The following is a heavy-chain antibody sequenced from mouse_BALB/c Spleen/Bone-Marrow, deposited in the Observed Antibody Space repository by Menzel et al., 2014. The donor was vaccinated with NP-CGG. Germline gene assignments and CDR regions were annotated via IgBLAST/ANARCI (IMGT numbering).Heavy chain of an antibody. Sequence: VQLVESGPGLVAPSQSLSITCTVSGFSLTSYGVSWVRRPPGKGLEWLGVIWGDGGTNYHSPLISRLSISKDNSKNQVFLKLNSLQTDDTATYYCALVGDLRLAYWGQGTLVTVSA. V-gene: IGHV2-3*01. J-gene: IGHJ3*01. CDR3: ALVGDLRLAY. D-gene: IGHD1-1*01. CDR1: GFSLTSYG. CDR2: IWGDGGT.